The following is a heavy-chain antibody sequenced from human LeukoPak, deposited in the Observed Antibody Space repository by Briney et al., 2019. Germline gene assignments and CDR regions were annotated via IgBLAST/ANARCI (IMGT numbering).Heavy chain of an antibody. CDR1: GDSISSYY. D-gene: IGHD3-9*01. V-gene: IGHV4-4*07. CDR3: ARALLPYYDILTGYYKHPIDAFDI. J-gene: IGHJ3*02. CDR2: IYTSETT. Sequence: SETLSLTCTVSGDSISSYYWSWIRQPAGKGLEWIGRIYTSETTNYNPSLKGRVTMSVDTSKNQFSLKLSSVTAADTAVYYCARALLPYYDILTGYYKHPIDAFDIWGQGTMVTVSS.